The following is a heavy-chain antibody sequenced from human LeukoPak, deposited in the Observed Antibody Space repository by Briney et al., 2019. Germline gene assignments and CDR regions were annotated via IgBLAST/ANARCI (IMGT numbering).Heavy chain of an antibody. Sequence: GGSLILSCAASGFTFSDYWMPWVRQAPGKGLVWVSRIDLAGEYTTYADSVKGRFTISRDNAKNTLYLQMNSLRAEDTAVYYCASGNSHAFDIWGQGTMVTVSS. CDR1: GFTFSDYW. V-gene: IGHV3-74*01. CDR2: IDLAGEYT. CDR3: ASGNSHAFDI. J-gene: IGHJ3*02.